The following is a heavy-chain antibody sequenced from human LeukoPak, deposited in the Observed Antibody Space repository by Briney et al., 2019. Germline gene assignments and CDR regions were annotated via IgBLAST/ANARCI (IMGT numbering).Heavy chain of an antibody. CDR2: IEADGTEK. CDR3: ARDPAAWDY. CDR1: GXTFKNYW. Sequence: GGSLRLSCVASGXTFKNYWVSWVRQAPGKGLDWVANIEADGTEKYYVDSVKGRFTVSRDNARNSLYLQMSSLRVEDTAVYYCARDPAAWDYWGQGTLVTVSS. V-gene: IGHV3-7*04. J-gene: IGHJ4*02. D-gene: IGHD6-13*01.